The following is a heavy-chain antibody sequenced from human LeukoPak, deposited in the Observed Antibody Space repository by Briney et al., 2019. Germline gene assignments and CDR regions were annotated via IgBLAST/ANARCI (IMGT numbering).Heavy chain of an antibody. V-gene: IGHV4-34*01. CDR2: INHSGST. CDR1: GGSFSGYY. Sequence: PSETLSLTCAVYGGSFSGYYWSWIRQPPGKGLEWIGEINHSGSTNYNPSLKSRVTISVDTSKNQFSLKLSSVTAADTAVYYCARGIPLGYCSGGSCYRFDYWGQGTLVTVSS. D-gene: IGHD2-15*01. J-gene: IGHJ4*02. CDR3: ARGIPLGYCSGGSCYRFDY.